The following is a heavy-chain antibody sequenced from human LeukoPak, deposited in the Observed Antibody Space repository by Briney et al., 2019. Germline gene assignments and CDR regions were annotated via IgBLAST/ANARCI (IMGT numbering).Heavy chain of an antibody. CDR2: IYYSGST. D-gene: IGHD3-10*01. CDR1: GGSISSPGYY. CDR3: ARLVYGSGSNFDN. J-gene: IGHJ4*02. Sequence: SQTLSLTCTVSGGSISSPGYYWSWIRQHPGKGLEWIGYIYYSGSTYYNPSLESRVTISVDTSKNQFSLKLRSVTAADTAVYCCARLVYGSGSNFDNWGQGTLVSVSS. V-gene: IGHV4-31*03.